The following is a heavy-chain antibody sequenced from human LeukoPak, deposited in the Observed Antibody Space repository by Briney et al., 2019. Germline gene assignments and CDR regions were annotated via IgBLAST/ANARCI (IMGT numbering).Heavy chain of an antibody. Sequence: GASVKVSCKASGYTFTSYGISWVRQAPGQGLEWMGWISAYNGNTNYAQKLQGRVTMTTDTSTSTAYMELRSLSSDDTAVYYCAREVYGDYPNYYYYGMDVWGQGTTVTVSS. CDR2: ISAYNGNT. D-gene: IGHD4-17*01. CDR3: AREVYGDYPNYYYYGMDV. J-gene: IGHJ6*02. CDR1: GYTFTSYG. V-gene: IGHV1-18*01.